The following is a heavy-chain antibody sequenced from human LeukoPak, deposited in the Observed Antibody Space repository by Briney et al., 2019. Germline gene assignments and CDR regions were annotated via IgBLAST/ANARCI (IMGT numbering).Heavy chain of an antibody. D-gene: IGHD4-17*01. V-gene: IGHV3-33*01. CDR1: GFTFSSYG. J-gene: IGHJ4*02. Sequence: GRSLRLSCAASGFTFSSYGLHWVRQAPGKGLELVAVIWYDGSNKYYADSVKGRFTISRDNSKNTLYLQMNSLRAEDTAVYYCARDGYGDGTFDYWGQGTLVTVSS. CDR3: ARDGYGDGTFDY. CDR2: IWYDGSNK.